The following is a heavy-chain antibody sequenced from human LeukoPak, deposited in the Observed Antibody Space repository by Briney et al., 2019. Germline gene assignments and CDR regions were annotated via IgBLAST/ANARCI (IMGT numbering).Heavy chain of an antibody. Sequence: SVKVSWKASGGTFSSYAISWVRQAPGQGLEWMGGIIPIFGTANYAQKFQGRVTITADESTSTAYMELSSLRSEDTAVYYCAREILKHCSSTSCWSDGMDVWGQGTTVTVSS. CDR1: GGTFSSYA. D-gene: IGHD2-2*01. CDR2: IIPIFGTA. V-gene: IGHV1-69*13. J-gene: IGHJ6*02. CDR3: AREILKHCSSTSCWSDGMDV.